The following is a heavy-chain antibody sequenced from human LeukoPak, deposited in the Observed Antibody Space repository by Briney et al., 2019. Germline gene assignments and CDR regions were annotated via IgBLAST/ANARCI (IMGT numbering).Heavy chain of an antibody. Sequence: GGSLRLSCAASGFTFSSYGMHWVRQAPGKGLEWVAVISYDGSNKYYADSVKGRFTISRDNSKSTLYLQMNSLRAEDTAVYYCAKGNRWYHTSRAFDIWGQGTMVTVSS. J-gene: IGHJ3*02. D-gene: IGHD4-23*01. CDR1: GFTFSSYG. CDR2: ISYDGSNK. V-gene: IGHV3-30*18. CDR3: AKGNRWYHTSRAFDI.